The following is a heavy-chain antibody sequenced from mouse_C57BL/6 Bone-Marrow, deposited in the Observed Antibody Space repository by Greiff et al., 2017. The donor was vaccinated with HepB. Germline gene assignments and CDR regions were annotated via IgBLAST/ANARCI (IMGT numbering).Heavy chain of an antibody. D-gene: IGHD1-3*01. Sequence: EVKLMESGEGLVKPGGSLKLSCAASGFTFSSYAMAWVRQTPEKRLEWVAYISSGGDYIYYADTVKGRFTISRDNARNTLYLQMSSLKSEDTAMYYCTRLKYAMDYWGQGTSVTVSS. CDR3: TRLKYAMDY. V-gene: IGHV5-9-1*02. CDR2: ISSGGDYI. CDR1: GFTFSSYA. J-gene: IGHJ4*01.